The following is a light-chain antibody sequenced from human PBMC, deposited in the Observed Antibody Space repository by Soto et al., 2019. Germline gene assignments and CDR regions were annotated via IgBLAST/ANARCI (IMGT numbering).Light chain of an antibody. J-gene: IGLJ3*02. CDR2: EVS. CDR1: SSDVGGYNY. Sequence: QSALTQPPSASGSPGQSVTISCTGTSSDVGGYNYVSWYQQHPGKAPKLMIYEVSKRLSGVPDRFSGSKSGNEASLTVSGLQAEDEADYYCSSYAGSNNWVFGGGTNLTVL. CDR3: SSYAGSNNWV. V-gene: IGLV2-8*01.